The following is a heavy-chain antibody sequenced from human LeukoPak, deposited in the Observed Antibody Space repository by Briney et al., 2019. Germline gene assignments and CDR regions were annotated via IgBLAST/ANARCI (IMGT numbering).Heavy chain of an antibody. CDR2: ISGSGGST. J-gene: IGHJ4*02. D-gene: IGHD4-23*01. Sequence: GGSLRLSCAASGFTFSSYAMSWVRQPPGKGLEWVSAISGSGGSTYYADSVKGRFTISRANSKNTLYLQMNSLRAEDPAVYYCAKGLATVGSSRYYFDYWGQGTLVTVSS. V-gene: IGHV3-23*01. CDR3: AKGLATVGSSRYYFDY. CDR1: GFTFSSYA.